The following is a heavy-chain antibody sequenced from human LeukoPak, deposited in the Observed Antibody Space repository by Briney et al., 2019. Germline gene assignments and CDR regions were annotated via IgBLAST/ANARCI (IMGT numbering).Heavy chain of an antibody. D-gene: IGHD3-22*01. CDR3: AKDSPHSMYYYDSSGYYYNGFDY. V-gene: IGHV3-23*01. CDR2: ISGSGGST. CDR1: GFTFSSYA. Sequence: GGSLRLSCAASGFTFSSYAMSWVRQAPGKGLEWVSAISGSGGSTYYADSVKGRFTISRDNSKNTLYLQMNSLRAEDTAVYYCAKDSPHSMYYYDSSGYYYNGFDYWGQGTLVTVSS. J-gene: IGHJ4*02.